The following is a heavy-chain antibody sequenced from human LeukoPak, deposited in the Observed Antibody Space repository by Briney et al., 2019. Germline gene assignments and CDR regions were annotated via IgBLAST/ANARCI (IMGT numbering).Heavy chain of an antibody. CDR1: GFTVSSNY. CDR3: ARDATPGYFDY. J-gene: IGHJ4*02. V-gene: IGHV3-53*01. Sequence: PGGSLRLSCAASGFTVSSNYVSWVRQAPGKGLEGVSVIYSGGSTYYSDSVTGRFTISRDNSKNTLYLQMNSLRAEDTAVYYCARDATPGYFDYWGQGTLVTVSS. CDR2: IYSGGST.